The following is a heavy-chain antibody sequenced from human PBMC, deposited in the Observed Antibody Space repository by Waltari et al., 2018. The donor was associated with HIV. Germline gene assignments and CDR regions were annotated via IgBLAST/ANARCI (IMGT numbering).Heavy chain of an antibody. J-gene: IGHJ5*02. V-gene: IGHV4-4*07. CDR2: IYYTGST. D-gene: IGHD3-10*01. CDR1: GGAFTSYY. CDR3: ARNLWFGDIRWIDP. Sequence: QVQLQESGPGLVRPSETLYLTCPVSGGAFTSYYWSWFRQPAEKRLEWIGRIYYTGSTNYNPSLKSRVTMSVDTYNNQFSLRLNSVTAADTAVYYCARNLWFGDIRWIDPWGQGTLVTVSS.